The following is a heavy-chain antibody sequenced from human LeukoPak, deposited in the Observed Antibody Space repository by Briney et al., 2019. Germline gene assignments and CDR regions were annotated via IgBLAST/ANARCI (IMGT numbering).Heavy chain of an antibody. CDR3: ARGLDTAMLNY. CDR1: GGSISSGDYY. D-gene: IGHD5-18*01. J-gene: IGHJ4*02. Sequence: SETLSLTCTVSGGSISSGDYYWTWIRQPPGKGLEWIGYIYYSGSTSYNPSLKSRVTISVDTSKNQFSLRLSSVTAADTAVHYCARGLDTAMLNYWGQGTLVTVSS. CDR2: IYYSGST. V-gene: IGHV4-30-4*08.